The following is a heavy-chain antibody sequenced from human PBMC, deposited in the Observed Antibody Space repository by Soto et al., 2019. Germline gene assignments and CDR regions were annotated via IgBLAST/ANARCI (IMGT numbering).Heavy chain of an antibody. CDR1: GFTFDDYA. Sequence: EVQLVESGGGLVQPGRSLRLSCAASGFTFDDYAMHWVRQAPGKGLQWVSGVTWNSDSMGYGDSVKGRFTISRDNAKNSLYLQMNSLRPEDTGLYYCAKGKGGYYDTSGYFDSWGQGTLVTVSS. CDR3: AKGKGGYYDTSGYFDS. CDR2: VTWNSDSM. D-gene: IGHD3-22*01. J-gene: IGHJ4*02. V-gene: IGHV3-9*01.